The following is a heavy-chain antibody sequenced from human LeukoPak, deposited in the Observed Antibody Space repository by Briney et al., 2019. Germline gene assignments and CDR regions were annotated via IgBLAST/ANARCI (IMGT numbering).Heavy chain of an antibody. CDR1: GFTFSSYW. Sequence: GGSLRLSCAASGFTFSSYWMSWVRQAPGKGLEWVANIKQDGSEKYYVDSVKGRFTISRDNAKNSLYLQMNSLRAEDTAVYYCARDPQYQLLYGAFDIWGQGTMATVSS. CDR3: ARDPQYQLLYGAFDI. D-gene: IGHD2-2*02. CDR2: IKQDGSEK. V-gene: IGHV3-7*01. J-gene: IGHJ3*02.